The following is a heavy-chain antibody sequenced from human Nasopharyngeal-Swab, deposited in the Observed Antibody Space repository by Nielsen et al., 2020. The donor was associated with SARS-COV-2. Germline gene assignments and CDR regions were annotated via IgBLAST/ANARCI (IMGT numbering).Heavy chain of an antibody. CDR2: VTGSGYGT. J-gene: IGHJ3*02. CDR3: ARKDVFAHGVDAFDI. Sequence: GGSLRLSCAASGFTFSSYAMTWVRQAPGKGLEWVSVVTGSGYGTDYADSVKGRFTISRDNAKNTLYLQMNSLRAEDTAVYYCARKDVFAHGVDAFDIWGQGTMVTVSS. D-gene: IGHD2-21*01. V-gene: IGHV3-23*01. CDR1: GFTFSSYA.